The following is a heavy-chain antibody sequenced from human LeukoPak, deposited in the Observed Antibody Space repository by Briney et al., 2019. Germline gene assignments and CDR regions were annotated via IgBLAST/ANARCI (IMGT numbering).Heavy chain of an antibody. CDR2: INPNSGGT. J-gene: IGHJ4*02. CDR1: GYTFTGYY. D-gene: IGHD2-2*01. V-gene: IGHV1-2*02. Sequence: ASVKVSCKASGYTFTGYYMHWVRQAPGQGLEWMGWINPNSGGTNYAQKFQGRVTMTRDTSISTAYMEVSRLRSDDTAVYYCAGDVDELGYCSSTSCRRLYYFDYWGQGTLVTVSS. CDR3: AGDVDELGYCSSTSCRRLYYFDY.